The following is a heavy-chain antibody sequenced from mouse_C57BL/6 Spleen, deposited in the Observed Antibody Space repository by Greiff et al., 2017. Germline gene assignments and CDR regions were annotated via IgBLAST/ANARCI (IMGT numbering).Heavy chain of an antibody. CDR2: IDPSDSET. Sequence: VQLQQPGAELVRPGSSVKLSCKASGYTFTSYWMHWVKQRPIQGLEWIGNIDPSDSETHYNQKFKDKATLTVDKSSSTAYMQLSSLTSEDSAVYYCARFGGLRRVVFDYWGQGTTLTVSS. J-gene: IGHJ2*01. V-gene: IGHV1-52*01. CDR1: GYTFTSYW. CDR3: ARFGGLRRVVFDY. D-gene: IGHD2-4*01.